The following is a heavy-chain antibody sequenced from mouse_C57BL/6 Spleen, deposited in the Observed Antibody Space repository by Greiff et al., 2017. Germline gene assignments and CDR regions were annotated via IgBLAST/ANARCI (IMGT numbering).Heavy chain of an antibody. CDR1: GFTFSDYY. Sequence: VMLVQSEGGLVQPGSSMKLSCTASGFTFSDYYMAWVSQVPEKGLEWVANITYDGSSTYYLDYLKSRFIISRDNATNILYLQMSSMKSEDTATYYCARAHYEYDGGFAYWGQGTLVTVSA. CDR3: ARAHYEYDGGFAY. D-gene: IGHD2-4*01. V-gene: IGHV5-16*01. J-gene: IGHJ3*01. CDR2: ITYDGSST.